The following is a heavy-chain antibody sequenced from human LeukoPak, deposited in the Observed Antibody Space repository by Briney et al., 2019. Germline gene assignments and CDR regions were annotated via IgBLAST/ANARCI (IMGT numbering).Heavy chain of an antibody. V-gene: IGHV4-4*02. CDR3: ARDRSSWGYYFDY. J-gene: IGHJ4*02. CDR2: IYHSGST. Sequence: PSETLSLTCAVSGGSISSSNWWSWVRQPPGKGLEWIGEIYHSGSTNYNPSLKSRVTISVDKSKNQFSLKLSSVTAADTAVYYCARDRSSWGYYFDYWGQGTLVTVSS. D-gene: IGHD2-2*01. CDR1: GGSISSSNW.